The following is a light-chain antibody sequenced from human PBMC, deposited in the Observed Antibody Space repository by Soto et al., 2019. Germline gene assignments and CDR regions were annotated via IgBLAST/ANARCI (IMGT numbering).Light chain of an antibody. CDR1: QNIGSW. Sequence: QMTQSPSTLSASVGDSITITCRASQNIGSWLAWYQQKPGRAPKVVISKASTLENGVPSSFSGSGSGTEFALTISSLQPEDFATYFCQHYDSYSRVFGQGTKVEIK. CDR2: KAS. CDR3: QHYDSYSRV. J-gene: IGKJ1*01. V-gene: IGKV1-5*03.